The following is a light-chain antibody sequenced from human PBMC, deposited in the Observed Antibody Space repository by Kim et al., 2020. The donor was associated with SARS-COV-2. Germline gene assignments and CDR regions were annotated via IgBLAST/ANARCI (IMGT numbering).Light chain of an antibody. Sequence: LSQGERATPSCRASKSVSSDLAWYQQRPGQTPRLVIYDASKRATGIPVRFSGSGSGTEFTLTINSLEPEDFAVYYCHQRGNWPLTFGGGTKLEI. CDR3: HQRGNWPLT. V-gene: IGKV3-11*01. J-gene: IGKJ4*01. CDR1: KSVSSD. CDR2: DAS.